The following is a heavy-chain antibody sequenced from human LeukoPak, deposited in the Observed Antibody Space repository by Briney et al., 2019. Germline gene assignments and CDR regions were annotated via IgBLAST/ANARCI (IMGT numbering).Heavy chain of an antibody. CDR2: ISGSNSYT. CDR3: AAFYYSAFFDY. J-gene: IGHJ4*02. Sequence: LSLSCAASGFAFSDYYMGWIRQTPGKGLEWVSYISGSNSYTNYADSVKGRFTISRDNAKNSLYLQMNSLRAEDTAVYYCAAFYYSAFFDYWGLGTLVTVSS. V-gene: IGHV3-11*03. D-gene: IGHD4/OR15-4a*01. CDR1: GFAFSDYY.